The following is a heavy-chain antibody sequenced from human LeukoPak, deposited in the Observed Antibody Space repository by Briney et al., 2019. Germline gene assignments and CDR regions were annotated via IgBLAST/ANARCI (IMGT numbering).Heavy chain of an antibody. CDR1: GYTLTELS. CDR2: FDPEDGET. D-gene: IGHD1-26*01. CDR3: ATTQWEPPRDAFDI. J-gene: IGHJ3*02. Sequence: GASVKVSCKVSGYTLTELSMHWVRQAPGKGLEWMGGFDPEDGETIYAQKFQGGVTMTEDTSTDTAYMELSSLRSEDTAVYYCATTQWEPPRDAFDIWGQGTMVTVSS. V-gene: IGHV1-24*01.